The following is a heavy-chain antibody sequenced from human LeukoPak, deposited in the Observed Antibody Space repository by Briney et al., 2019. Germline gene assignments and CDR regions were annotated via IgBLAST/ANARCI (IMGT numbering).Heavy chain of an antibody. CDR3: ARDSLRFSVYYYYGMDV. V-gene: IGHV1-69*13. CDR1: GGTFSSYA. D-gene: IGHD3-3*01. CDR2: IIPIFGTA. Sequence: ASVKVSCKASGGTFSSYAISWVRQAPGQGLEWMGGIIPIFGTANYAQKFQGRVTITADESTSTAYMELSSLRSDDTAVYYCARDSLRFSVYYYYGMDVWGQGTTVTVSS. J-gene: IGHJ6*02.